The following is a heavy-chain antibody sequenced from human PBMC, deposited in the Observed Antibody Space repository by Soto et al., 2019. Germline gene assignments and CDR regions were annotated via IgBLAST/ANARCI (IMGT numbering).Heavy chain of an antibody. CDR1: GFTFSSYG. D-gene: IGHD5-12*01. V-gene: IGHV3-30*18. CDR2: ISYDGSNK. J-gene: IGHJ6*02. CDR3: AKDPSGGYAYYYYYGMDV. Sequence: PGGSLRLSCAASGFTFSSYGMHWVRQAPGKGLEWVAVISYDGSNKYYADSVKGRFTISRDNSKNTLYLQMSSLRAEDTAVYYCAKDPSGGYAYYYYYGMDVWGHGALVTVSS.